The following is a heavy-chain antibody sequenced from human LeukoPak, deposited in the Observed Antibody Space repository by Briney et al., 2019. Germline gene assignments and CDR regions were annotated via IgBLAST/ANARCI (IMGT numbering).Heavy chain of an antibody. CDR2: ISGSSDYI. Sequence: GGSLRLSCEVSGFTFSNYRMNWVRQATGKRLEWVSSISGSSDYIDYADSLKGRFTISRDNAKNSLYLQMNSLRVEDTALYYCARDTGYEGYFDLWGRGTLVTLSS. CDR1: GFTFSNYR. V-gene: IGHV3-21*06. D-gene: IGHD2-2*01. J-gene: IGHJ2*01. CDR3: ARDTGYEGYFDL.